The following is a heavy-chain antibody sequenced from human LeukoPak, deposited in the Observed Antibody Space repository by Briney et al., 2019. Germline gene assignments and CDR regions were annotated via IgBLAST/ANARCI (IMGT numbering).Heavy chain of an antibody. CDR3: ARGPATRYSSSWYRSDAFDI. D-gene: IGHD6-13*01. V-gene: IGHV4-34*01. Sequence: SETLSLTCAVYGGSFSGYYWSWIRQPPGKGLEWIGEIIHSGSTNYNPSLKSRVTISVDTSKNQFSLKLSSGTAADTAVYYCARGPATRYSSSWYRSDAFDIWGQGTMVTVSS. J-gene: IGHJ3*02. CDR2: IIHSGST. CDR1: GGSFSGYY.